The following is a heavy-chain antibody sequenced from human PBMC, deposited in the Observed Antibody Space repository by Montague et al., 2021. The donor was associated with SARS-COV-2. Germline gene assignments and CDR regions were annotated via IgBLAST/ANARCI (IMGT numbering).Heavy chain of an antibody. CDR2: INYSGGT. CDR1: GGSISSHY. J-gene: IGHJ5*02. Sequence: SETLSLTCAVSGGSISSHYWSCIRQPPGKGLEWIAYINYSGGTNYNPSLKSRVTISVNTSKNHFSLQLRSVTPADTAGYFCARATSVRCAVNWFDPWGQGTLVTVSS. V-gene: IGHV4-59*11. CDR3: ARATSVRCAVNWFDP. D-gene: IGHD5-12*01.